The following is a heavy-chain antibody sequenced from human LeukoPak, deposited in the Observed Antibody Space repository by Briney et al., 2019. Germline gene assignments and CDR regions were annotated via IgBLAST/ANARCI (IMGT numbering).Heavy chain of an antibody. V-gene: IGHV3-74*01. D-gene: IGHD6-13*01. CDR1: GFTLSSYR. CDR2: IDPDGSTT. Sequence: GGSLRLSCAASGFTLSSYRMHWVRQAPGEGLVWVSRIDPDGSTTNYADSVKGRFTTSRDNAKNTLYLQMDSLRAEDTALYYCTRVQAGRAGLMDVWGRGTTVTVSS. CDR3: TRVQAGRAGLMDV. J-gene: IGHJ6*02.